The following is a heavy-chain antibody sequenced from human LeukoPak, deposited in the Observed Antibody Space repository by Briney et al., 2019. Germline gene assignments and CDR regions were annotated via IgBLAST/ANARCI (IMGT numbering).Heavy chain of an antibody. CDR1: GGSISSSSYY. D-gene: IGHD4-23*01. CDR3: ARRGNGYPYYFDY. V-gene: IGHV4-39*07. CDR2: IYYSGST. Sequence: SETLSLTCTVSGGSISSSSYYWGWVRQPPGKGLEWIGSIYYSGSTYYNPSLKSRVTISVDTSKNQFSLKLSSVTAADTAMYYCARRGNGYPYYFDYWGQGILVTVSS. J-gene: IGHJ4*02.